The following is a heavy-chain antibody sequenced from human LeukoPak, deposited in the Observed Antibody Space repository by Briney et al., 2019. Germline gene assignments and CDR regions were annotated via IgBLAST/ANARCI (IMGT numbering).Heavy chain of an antibody. J-gene: IGHJ4*02. D-gene: IGHD2-8*01. V-gene: IGHV4-30-2*01. Sequence: SETLSLTCAVSGGSISSGGYSWSWIRQPPGKGLEWIGYIYHSGSTYYNPSLKSRVTISVDRSKNQFSLKLSSVTAADTAVYYCARDSCTNGVCYGLFYYWGQGTLVTVSS. CDR2: IYHSGST. CDR3: ARDSCTNGVCYGLFYY. CDR1: GGSISSGGYS.